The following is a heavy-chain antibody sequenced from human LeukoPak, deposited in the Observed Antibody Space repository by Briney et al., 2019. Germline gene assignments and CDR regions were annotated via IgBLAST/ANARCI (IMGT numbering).Heavy chain of an antibody. CDR3: ARDLSGSYMSDY. Sequence: PGGSLRLSCAASGFTFSSYDMTWVRQAPGKGLEWVSTISGSGGSTYYADSAKGRFTISRDNSKNTLYLQMNSLTDEDTAVYYCARDLSGSYMSDYWGQGTLVTVSS. CDR2: ISGSGGST. D-gene: IGHD3-10*01. J-gene: IGHJ4*02. CDR1: GFTFSSYD. V-gene: IGHV3-23*01.